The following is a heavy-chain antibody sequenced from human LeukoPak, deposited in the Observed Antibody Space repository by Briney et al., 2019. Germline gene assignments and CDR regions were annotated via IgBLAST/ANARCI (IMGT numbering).Heavy chain of an antibody. J-gene: IGHJ4*02. D-gene: IGHD3-10*01. V-gene: IGHV3-48*01. CDR1: GFTFSSYS. Sequence: PGGSLRLSCAASGFTFSSYSMNWVRQAPGKGLEWVSYISSSSSTIYYADSVKGRFTISRDNAKNSLYLQMNSLRAEDTAVYYCARSSRRYYGSGSYSYYFDYWGQGTPVTVSS. CDR2: ISSSSSTI. CDR3: ARSSRRYYGSGSYSYYFDY.